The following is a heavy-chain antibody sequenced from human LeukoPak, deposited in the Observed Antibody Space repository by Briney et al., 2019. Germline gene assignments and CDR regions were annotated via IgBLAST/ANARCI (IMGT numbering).Heavy chain of an antibody. Sequence: GGSLRLSCKASGFIFSSFAVSWVRQAPGEGLEWVSSISSSGSTTYYADSVKGRFTISRDNIRNTLNLQMNSLRPDDTALYYCAKDPNGDVVGAVELWGLGTMVTVSS. CDR2: ISSSGSTT. CDR1: GFIFSSFA. J-gene: IGHJ3*01. V-gene: IGHV3-23*01. D-gene: IGHD4-17*01. CDR3: AKDPNGDVVGAVEL.